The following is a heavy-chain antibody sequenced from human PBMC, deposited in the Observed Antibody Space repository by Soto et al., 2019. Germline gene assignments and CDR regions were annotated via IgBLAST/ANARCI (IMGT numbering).Heavy chain of an antibody. CDR1: GDSLTNYY. J-gene: IGHJ4*02. V-gene: IGHV4-59*01. Sequence: QVQLQESGPGLVKPSETLSLTCTVSGDSLTNYYWTWVRQPPGKSLEWIGYIYYSGSTNYNPSLKGRVNISVDTSKNQFSLKVISVTAADTAVYYCARSSGWDFDSWGQGALVTVSS. D-gene: IGHD6-19*01. CDR2: IYYSGST. CDR3: ARSSGWDFDS.